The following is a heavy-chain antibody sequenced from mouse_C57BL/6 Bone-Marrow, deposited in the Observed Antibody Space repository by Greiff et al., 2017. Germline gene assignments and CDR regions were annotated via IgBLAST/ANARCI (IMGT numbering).Heavy chain of an antibody. Sequence: EVQLVESGGGLVQPGGSLKLSCAASGFTFSDYYMYWVRPTPEKRLEWVAYISNGGGSTYYPDAVKGRFTNSRDNDKNTLDLQMSRLKSEDTAMYYCARQRLLLPLWYFDVWGTGTTVTVSS. D-gene: IGHD1-1*01. V-gene: IGHV5-12*01. CDR3: ARQRLLLPLWYFDV. CDR1: GFTFSDYY. CDR2: ISNGGGST. J-gene: IGHJ1*03.